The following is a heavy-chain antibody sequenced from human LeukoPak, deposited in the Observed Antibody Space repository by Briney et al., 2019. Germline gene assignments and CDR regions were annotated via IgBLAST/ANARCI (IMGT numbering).Heavy chain of an antibody. Sequence: SETLSLTCALDGRSSSGYYWSWIRQPPGKGLEWIGEINHSGSTNYNPSLKSRVTISVDTSKNQFSLKLSSVTAAATAVYYCARGGGGSYYFDYWGQGTLVTVSS. CDR1: GRSSSGYY. D-gene: IGHD1-26*01. V-gene: IGHV4-34*01. CDR3: ARGGGGSYYFDY. J-gene: IGHJ4*02. CDR2: INHSGST.